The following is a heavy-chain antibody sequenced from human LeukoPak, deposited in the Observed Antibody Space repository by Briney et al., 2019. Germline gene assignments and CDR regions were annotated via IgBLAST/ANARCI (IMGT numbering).Heavy chain of an antibody. J-gene: IGHJ4*02. CDR1: GFTFRSYW. CDR2: IKQDGSEK. CDR3: ASDRDYYDSSGYLFDY. D-gene: IGHD3-22*01. Sequence: ARRSLRLSCAASGFTFRSYWMSWVRQGPGEGLERVANIKQDGSEKYYVDSVKGRFTIYRDNAKNSLYLQMNSLRAEDTAVYYRASDRDYYDSSGYLFDYWGQGTLVTVSS. V-gene: IGHV3-7*01.